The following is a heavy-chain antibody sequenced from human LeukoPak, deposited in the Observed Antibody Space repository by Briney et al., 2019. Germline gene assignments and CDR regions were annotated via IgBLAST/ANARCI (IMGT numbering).Heavy chain of an antibody. CDR1: GFTFSSYA. CDR2: ISGSGGST. Sequence: GGSLRLSCAASGFTFSSYAMSWVRQAPGKGLEWVSAISGSGGSTYYADSVKGRFTISRDNSKNTLYLQMNSLRAEDTAVYYCARSLGNYDYVWGTDFDYWGQGTLVTVSS. D-gene: IGHD3-16*01. CDR3: ARSLGNYDYVWGTDFDY. V-gene: IGHV3-23*01. J-gene: IGHJ4*02.